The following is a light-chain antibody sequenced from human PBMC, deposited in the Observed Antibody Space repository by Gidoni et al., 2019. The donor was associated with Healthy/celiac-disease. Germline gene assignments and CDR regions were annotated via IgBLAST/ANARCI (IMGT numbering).Light chain of an antibody. V-gene: IGKV4-1*01. Sequence: DIVTTKAPDSTAVSLGERATINCKSSQSVLYSSNNKHYLAWYQQKPGQPPKLLIYWASTRESGVPDRFSGSGSGPDFTLTISSLQADALAVYYCQQYYSTPLTFGGGTKVEIK. CDR2: WAS. CDR1: QSVLYSSNNKHY. CDR3: QQYYSTPLT. J-gene: IGKJ4*01.